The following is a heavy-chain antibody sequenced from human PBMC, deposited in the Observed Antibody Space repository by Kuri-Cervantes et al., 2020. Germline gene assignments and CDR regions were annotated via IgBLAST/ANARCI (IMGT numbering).Heavy chain of an antibody. D-gene: IGHD2-21*01. V-gene: IGHV4-4*02. Sequence: GSLRLSCSVSGDSFTNNYWSWIRQPPGKGLEWIGEIYHSGSTNYNPSLKSRVTISVDKSKNQFSLKLSSVTAADTAVYYCAKALRPYYYFDYWGQGTLVTVSS. J-gene: IGHJ4*02. CDR2: IYHSGST. CDR1: GDSFTNNY. CDR3: AKALRPYYYFDY.